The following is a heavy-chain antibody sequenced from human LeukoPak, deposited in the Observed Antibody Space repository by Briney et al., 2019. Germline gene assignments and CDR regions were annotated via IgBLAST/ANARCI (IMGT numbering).Heavy chain of an antibody. Sequence: GGSLTLSCAASGFTFSNYWMHWVRQAPGKGLVWVSRINSDGISTGYADSVKGRFTVSRDNAKKTLYLQMNSLRAEDTAVYYCARDVGNLDYWGQGTLVTVSS. V-gene: IGHV3-74*01. J-gene: IGHJ4*02. CDR3: ARDVGNLDY. CDR2: INSDGIST. CDR1: GFTFSNYW.